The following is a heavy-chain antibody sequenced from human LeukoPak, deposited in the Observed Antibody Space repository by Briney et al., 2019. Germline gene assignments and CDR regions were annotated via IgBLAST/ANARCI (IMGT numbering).Heavy chain of an antibody. CDR3: ARVQSWIQLWSRGGAFDI. CDR2: INHSGST. Sequence: SETLSLTCAVYGGSFSGYYWNWIRKPPGNGLEWIGEINHSGSTNYNPSLKSRVTISVDTSKNQFSLKLSSVTAADTAVNYCARVQSWIQLWSRGGAFDIWGQGTMVTVSS. V-gene: IGHV4-34*01. D-gene: IGHD5-18*01. CDR1: GGSFSGYY. J-gene: IGHJ3*02.